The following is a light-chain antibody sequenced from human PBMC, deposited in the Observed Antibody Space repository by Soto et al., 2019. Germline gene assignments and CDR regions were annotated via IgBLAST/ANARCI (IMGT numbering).Light chain of an antibody. Sequence: SYELTQPPSVSVAPGQTARITCGGNNIGSKSVHWYQQKPGQAPVLVIYYDSDRPSGIPERFSGSNSGNTATLTISRVEAGDEADYYCQVWDSSSDHYVFGTGTKRTVL. CDR2: YDS. J-gene: IGLJ1*01. CDR1: NIGSKS. CDR3: QVWDSSSDHYV. V-gene: IGLV3-21*04.